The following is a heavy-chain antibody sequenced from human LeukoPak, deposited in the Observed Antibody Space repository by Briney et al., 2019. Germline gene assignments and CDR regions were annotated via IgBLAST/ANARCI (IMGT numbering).Heavy chain of an antibody. D-gene: IGHD3-10*01. CDR2: IKQDGSEK. CDR1: GFTFSSYW. CDR3: ARDHYYGSGSYESGLNYFDY. Sequence: GGSLRLSCAASGFTFSSYWMSWVRQAPGKGLEWVANIKQDGSEKYYVDSVKGRFTISRDNAKNSLYLQMNSLRAEDTAVYYCARDHYYGSGSYESGLNYFDYWGQGTLVTVSS. V-gene: IGHV3-7*01. J-gene: IGHJ4*02.